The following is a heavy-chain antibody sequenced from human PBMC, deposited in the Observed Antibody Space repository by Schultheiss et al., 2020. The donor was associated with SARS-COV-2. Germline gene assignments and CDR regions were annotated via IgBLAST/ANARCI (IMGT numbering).Heavy chain of an antibody. CDR3: ARDTGGYDSYFDY. D-gene: IGHD5-12*01. CDR1: GFTFSSYW. V-gene: IGHV3-7*01. CDR2: IKQDGSEK. J-gene: IGHJ4*02. Sequence: GGSLRLSCAASGFTFSSYWMSWVRQAPGKGLEWVANIKQDGSEKYYVDSVKGRFTISRDNAKNSLYLQMNSLRAEDTAVYYCARDTGGYDSYFDYWGQGTLVTVSS.